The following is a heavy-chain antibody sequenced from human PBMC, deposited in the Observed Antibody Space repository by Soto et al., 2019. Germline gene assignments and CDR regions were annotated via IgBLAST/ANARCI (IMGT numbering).Heavy chain of an antibody. Sequence: EVQLVQSGAELKKPGGSLKISFKGFGYSFTSYWIGGVRQRPGKGLEWMGIIYPGDSDTRYSPSFQGQVTISADKSISTAYLQWSSLKASDTAMYYCERLGYSSSSSYFGDNWFDPWGQGTLVTVSS. J-gene: IGHJ5*02. CDR2: IYPGDSDT. D-gene: IGHD6-6*01. V-gene: IGHV5-51*03. CDR3: ERLGYSSSSSYFGDNWFDP. CDR1: GYSFTSYW.